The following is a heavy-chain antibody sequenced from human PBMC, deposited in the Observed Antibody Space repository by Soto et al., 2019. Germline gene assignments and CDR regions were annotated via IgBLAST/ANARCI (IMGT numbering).Heavy chain of an antibody. V-gene: IGHV4-61*01. J-gene: IGHJ4*02. CDR1: GGSVSSGSYY. CDR3: ARDRDSSGSWYLDY. Sequence: SETLSLTCTVSGGSVSSGSYYWSWIRQPPGKGLEWIGYIYYSGSTNYNPSLKSRVTISVDTSKNQFSLKLSSVTAADTAVYYCARDRDSSGSWYLDYWGQATLVTVSS. CDR2: IYYSGST. D-gene: IGHD3-22*01.